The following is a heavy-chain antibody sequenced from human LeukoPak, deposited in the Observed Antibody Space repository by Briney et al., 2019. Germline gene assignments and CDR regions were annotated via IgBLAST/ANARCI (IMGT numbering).Heavy chain of an antibody. V-gene: IGHV3-21*04. CDR1: GFTFNTYT. CDR2: ISSSSRYI. J-gene: IGHJ4*02. Sequence: GGSLRLSCAASGFTFNTYTVDWVRQAPGKGVEGVSSISSSSRYIYYADSVKGRFTISRDNSQNTLYLQMNSLRVEDTATYYCAREIGGGHHYFEHWGQGTVVTVSS. CDR3: AREIGGGHHYFEH. D-gene: IGHD1-26*01.